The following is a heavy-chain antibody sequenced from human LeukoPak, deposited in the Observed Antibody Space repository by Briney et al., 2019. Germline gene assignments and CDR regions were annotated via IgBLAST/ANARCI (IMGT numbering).Heavy chain of an antibody. V-gene: IGHV3-23*01. D-gene: IGHD2-15*01. J-gene: IGHJ5*02. CDR1: GFTFSSYV. Sequence: PGGSLRLSCAASGFTFSSYVMIWVRQAPGEGLEWVSTISGSGSSSYYADPLKGRFTISRDNSKNTLYLQMNSLRAEDTAVYYCAKGPVAGTRWFDPWGQGTLVTVSS. CDR3: AKGPVAGTRWFDP. CDR2: ISGSGSSS.